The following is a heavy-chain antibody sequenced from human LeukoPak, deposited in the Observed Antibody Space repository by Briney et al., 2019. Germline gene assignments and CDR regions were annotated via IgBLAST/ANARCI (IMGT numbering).Heavy chain of an antibody. CDR2: VSSDGTT. CDR3: ARLDCLIEGCYNH. J-gene: IGHJ4*02. Sequence: SETLSLTCSVSGDSVTSSYWNWIRQPPGKSLEWIGYVSSDGTTNYNPSLRSRLIMSVDTAKNDISLNLTSVTAADTAIYYCARLDCLIEGCYNHWGRGTLVTVSS. D-gene: IGHD2-15*01. V-gene: IGHV4-59*08. CDR1: GDSVTSSY.